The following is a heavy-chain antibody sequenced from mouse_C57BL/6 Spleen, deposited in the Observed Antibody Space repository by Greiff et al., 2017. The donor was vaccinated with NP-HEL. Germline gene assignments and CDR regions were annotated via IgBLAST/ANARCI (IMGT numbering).Heavy chain of an antibody. V-gene: IGHV1-50*01. CDR3: ALYDWFAY. CDR1: GYTFTSYW. J-gene: IGHJ3*01. Sequence: VQLQQSGAELVKPGASVKLSCKASGYTFTSYWMQWVKQRPGQGLEWIGEIDPSDSYTNYNQKFKGKATLTVDTSSSTAYMQLSSLTSEDSAVYYCALYDWFAYWGQGTLVTVSA. CDR2: IDPSDSYT. D-gene: IGHD2-12*01.